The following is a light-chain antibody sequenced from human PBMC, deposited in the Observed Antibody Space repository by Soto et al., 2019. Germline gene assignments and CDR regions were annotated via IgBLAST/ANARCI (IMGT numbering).Light chain of an antibody. Sequence: QSALTQPASVSGSPGQSITISCTETSSDVGGYHYVSWYQQYPGKAPKLIIYEVTNRPSGVSNRFSGSKSGNTASLTISGLQAEDEADYYCGSYTCGIRFHVFGTGTKVTVL. J-gene: IGLJ1*01. CDR2: EVT. V-gene: IGLV2-14*01. CDR3: GSYTCGIRFHV. CDR1: SSDVGGYHY.